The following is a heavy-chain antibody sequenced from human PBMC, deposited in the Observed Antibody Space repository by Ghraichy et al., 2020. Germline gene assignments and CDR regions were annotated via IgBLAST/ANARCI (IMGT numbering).Heavy chain of an antibody. D-gene: IGHD2-21*02. J-gene: IGHJ4*02. V-gene: IGHV3-53*01. CDR2: IYSGGST. CDR1: GFTVSSNY. CDR3: ARALTREGLAYCGGDCYSGFDY. Sequence: LSLTCAASGFTVSSNYMSWVRQAPGKGLEWVSVIYSGGSTYYADSVKGRFTISRDNSKNTLYLQMNSLRAEDTAVYYCARALTREGLAYCGGDCYSGFDYWGQGTLVTVSS.